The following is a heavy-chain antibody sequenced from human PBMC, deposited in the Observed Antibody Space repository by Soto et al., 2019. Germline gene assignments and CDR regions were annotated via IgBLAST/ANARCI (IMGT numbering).Heavy chain of an antibody. Sequence: QVQLVQSGAEVKKPGASVKVSCKASGYTFTSYYMHWVRQAPGQGLEWMGIINPSGGSTSYAQKFQGIVTMTRDTSTSTVYMELSSLRSEDTAVYYCARALSPTIFGVVIIDDAFDIWGQGTMVTVSS. CDR3: ARALSPTIFGVVIIDDAFDI. D-gene: IGHD3-3*01. J-gene: IGHJ3*02. CDR2: INPSGGST. CDR1: GYTFTSYY. V-gene: IGHV1-46*03.